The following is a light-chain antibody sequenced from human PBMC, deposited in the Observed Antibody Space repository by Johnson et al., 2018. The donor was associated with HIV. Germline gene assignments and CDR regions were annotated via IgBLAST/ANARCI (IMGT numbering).Light chain of an antibody. CDR1: SSNIGNNY. CDR3: ATWDSSLSGGV. CDR2: ENN. Sequence: SVLTQPPSVSAAPGQKVTISCSGSSSNIGNNYVSWYQQLPGTAPKLLIYENNKRPSGIPDRFSASKSGPSATLGITGLPTGDEADYYCATWDSSLSGGVFGTGTKVTVL. V-gene: IGLV1-51*02. J-gene: IGLJ1*01.